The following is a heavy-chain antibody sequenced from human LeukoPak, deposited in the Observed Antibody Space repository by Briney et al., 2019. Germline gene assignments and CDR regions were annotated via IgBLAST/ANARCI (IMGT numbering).Heavy chain of an antibody. J-gene: IGHJ4*02. CDR3: ARLTTVMAVDY. D-gene: IGHD4-11*01. CDR2: IYPGDSDT. V-gene: IGHV5-51*01. CDR1: GYSFAIYW. Sequence: GESLKISCKGSGYSFAIYWIGWVRQMPGKGLEWMGIIYPGDSDTRYSPSFQGQVTISADKSISTAYLQWSSLKASDTAICYCARLTTVMAVDYWGQGTLVTVSS.